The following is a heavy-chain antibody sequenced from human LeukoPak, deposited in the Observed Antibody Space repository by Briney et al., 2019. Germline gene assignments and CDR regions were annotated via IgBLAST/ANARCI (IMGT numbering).Heavy chain of an antibody. CDR2: ISGNGGGT. J-gene: IGHJ4*02. D-gene: IGHD3-10*01. Sequence: PGGSLRLSCAASGFIFSNYAMSWVRQAPGKGLEWVSAISGNGGGTYYADSVKGRFTISRDNSKNTLYLQLNSLRAEDTAVYYCARHNGSGVSFFDYWGQGTLVTVSS. CDR1: GFIFSNYA. V-gene: IGHV3-23*01. CDR3: ARHNGSGVSFFDY.